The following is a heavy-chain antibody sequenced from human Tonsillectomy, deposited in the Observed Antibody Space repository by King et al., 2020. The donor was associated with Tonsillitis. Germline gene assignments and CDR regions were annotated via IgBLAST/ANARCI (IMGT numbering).Heavy chain of an antibody. V-gene: IGHV4-4*07. Sequence: VQLQESGPGLVKPSETLSLTCTVSGGSISSYYWSWIRQPAGKGLEWIGRIYTSGSTNYKPSLKSRVNMSVDKSKNQFFLKLSSVTAADTAVYYCARGGFDELFYYYYYGMDVWGQGTTVTVSS. CDR1: GGSISSYY. CDR3: ARGGFDELFYYYYYGMDV. D-gene: IGHD3-10*01. J-gene: IGHJ6*02. CDR2: IYTSGST.